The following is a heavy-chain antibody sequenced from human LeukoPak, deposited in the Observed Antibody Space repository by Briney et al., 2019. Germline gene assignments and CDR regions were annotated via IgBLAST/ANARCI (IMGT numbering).Heavy chain of an antibody. CDR3: AKDKRYDFWSGYYPDY. CDR1: GFTVSSNY. CDR2: IYSGGST. Sequence: PGGSLRLSCAASGFTVSSNYMSWVRQAPGKGLEWVSVIYSGGSTYYADSVKGRFTISRDNSKNTLYLQMNSLRAEDTAVYYCAKDKRYDFWSGYYPDYWGQGTLVTVSS. J-gene: IGHJ4*02. V-gene: IGHV3-66*01. D-gene: IGHD3-3*01.